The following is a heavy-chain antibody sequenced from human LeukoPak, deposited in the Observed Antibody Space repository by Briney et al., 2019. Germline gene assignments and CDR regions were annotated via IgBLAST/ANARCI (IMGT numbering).Heavy chain of an antibody. D-gene: IGHD3-3*01. CDR1: GYTFTRYY. Sequence: GASVKVSCKASGYTFTRYYIHWVRQAPGQGLEWMGTINPSGGSTSYAQKFQGRLTVTRDMSTSTVYMELSSLRSEDTAVYYCARSITIFGVATLGYWGQGTLVTVSS. J-gene: IGHJ4*02. CDR3: ARSITIFGVATLGY. CDR2: INPSGGST. V-gene: IGHV1-46*01.